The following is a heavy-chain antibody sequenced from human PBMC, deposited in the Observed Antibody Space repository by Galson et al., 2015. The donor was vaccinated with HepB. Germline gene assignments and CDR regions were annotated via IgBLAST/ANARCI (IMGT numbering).Heavy chain of an antibody. Sequence: SLRLSCAASGFTFSSYSMNWVRQASGKGLEWVSYISSSSTTIYYADSVKGRFTISRDNAKNSLYLQMNSLRAEDTAVYYCARGGGTTDYWGQGTLVTVSS. CDR2: ISSSSTTI. CDR3: ARGGGTTDY. D-gene: IGHD4-17*01. V-gene: IGHV3-48*01. J-gene: IGHJ4*02. CDR1: GFTFSSYS.